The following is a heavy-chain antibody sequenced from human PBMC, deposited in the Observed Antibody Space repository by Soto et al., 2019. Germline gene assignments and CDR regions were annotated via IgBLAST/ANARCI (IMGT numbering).Heavy chain of an antibody. V-gene: IGHV4-39*01. J-gene: IGHJ6*02. CDR3: ARQEYDFWSGYPQNYGMDV. D-gene: IGHD3-3*01. CDR2: IYYSGST. CDR1: GGSISSSSYY. Sequence: SETLSLTCTVSGGSISSSSYYWGWIRQPPGKGLEWIGSIYYSGSTYYNPSLKSRVTISVDTSKNQFSLKLSSVTAADTAVYYCARQEYDFWSGYPQNYGMDVWGQGTTVTVSS.